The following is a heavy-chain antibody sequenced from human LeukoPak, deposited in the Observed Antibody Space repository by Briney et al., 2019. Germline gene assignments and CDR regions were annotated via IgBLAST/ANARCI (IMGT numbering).Heavy chain of an antibody. V-gene: IGHV3-74*01. Sequence: PGGSLRLSCAASGFTFSSYWMHWVRQGPGKGLVWVSRINSDGSTTIYADSVKGRFTISRDNAKNSLYLQMNSLRAEDTAVYYCARDNYYDFWSGYNPYYYYGMDVWGQGTTVTVSS. D-gene: IGHD3-3*01. J-gene: IGHJ6*02. CDR1: GFTFSSYW. CDR2: INSDGSTT. CDR3: ARDNYYDFWSGYNPYYYYGMDV.